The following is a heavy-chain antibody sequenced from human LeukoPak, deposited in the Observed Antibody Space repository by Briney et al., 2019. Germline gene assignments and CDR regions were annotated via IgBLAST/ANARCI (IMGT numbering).Heavy chain of an antibody. Sequence: GGSPRLSCAASGFTFDDYAMHWVRHAPEKGVEWVSGISWTSGSIGYADSVKGRFTISRDNAKNSLYLQMNSLRAEDTALYYCAKDNPYDSSGTFDYWGQGTLVTVSS. V-gene: IGHV3-9*01. CDR1: GFTFDDYA. D-gene: IGHD3-22*01. CDR2: ISWTSGSI. J-gene: IGHJ4*02. CDR3: AKDNPYDSSGTFDY.